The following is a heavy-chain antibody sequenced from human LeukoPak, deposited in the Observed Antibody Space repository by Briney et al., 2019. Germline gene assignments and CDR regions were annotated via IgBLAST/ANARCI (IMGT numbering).Heavy chain of an antibody. CDR2: IYAGGST. Sequence: GGPLRLSCAASGLTVSSNYMSWVRQAPGKGLEWVSLIYAGGSTYYADSVRGRFTISRDNSKNTLYLQMNSLTPEDTAVYYCARGFGKAAADVFGGYTMDVWGQGTTVIVSS. V-gene: IGHV3-66*02. J-gene: IGHJ6*02. CDR1: GLTVSSNY. CDR3: ARGFGKAAADVFGGYTMDV. D-gene: IGHD6-13*01.